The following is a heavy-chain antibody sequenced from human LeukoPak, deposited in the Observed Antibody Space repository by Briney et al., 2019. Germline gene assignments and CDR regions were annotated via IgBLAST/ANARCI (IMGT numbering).Heavy chain of an antibody. CDR1: GGSISNYY. CDR3: ARRGRSAQPPLNYYYYYMDV. Sequence: SETLSLTCTVSGGSISNYYWSWIRQPPGKGLEWIGYIYYSGSTNYNPSLKSRLTISVDTSTNQFSLKLRSVTAADTAVYYCARRGRSAQPPLNYYYYYMDVWGKGTTVTISS. J-gene: IGHJ6*03. V-gene: IGHV4-59*01. D-gene: IGHD2-8*01. CDR2: IYYSGST.